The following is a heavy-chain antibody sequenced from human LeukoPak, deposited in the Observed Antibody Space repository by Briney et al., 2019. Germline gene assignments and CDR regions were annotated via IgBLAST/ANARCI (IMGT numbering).Heavy chain of an antibody. D-gene: IGHD3-22*01. CDR2: ISGSVGDT. CDR3: AKEGRLTVAAVVVENYFDY. Sequence: SGGSRRLSCAGSGFTFNRAAMGWVRQAPGKGLGWVSGISGSVGDTYYSDSVKGRFTISRDNAKNTVYLQMNSLRTEDTAEYYCAKEGRLTVAAVVVENYFDYWGQGTPVTVSA. CDR1: GFTFNRAA. J-gene: IGHJ4*02. V-gene: IGHV3-23*01.